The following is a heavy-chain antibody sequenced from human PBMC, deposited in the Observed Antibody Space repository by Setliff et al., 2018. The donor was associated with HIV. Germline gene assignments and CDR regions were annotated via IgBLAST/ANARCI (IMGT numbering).Heavy chain of an antibody. CDR2: IKQDGSEK. Sequence: PGGSLRLSCAASGFTFSSSWMGWVRQAPGKRLEWVANIKQDGSEKYYVDSVKGRFTISRDNAKNSLYLQMNSLKTEDTAVYYCVRDVAATNMVRGILYHYYYMDVWGKGTTVTVSS. D-gene: IGHD3-10*01. V-gene: IGHV3-7*03. J-gene: IGHJ6*03. CDR3: VRDVAATNMVRGILYHYYYMDV. CDR1: GFTFSSSW.